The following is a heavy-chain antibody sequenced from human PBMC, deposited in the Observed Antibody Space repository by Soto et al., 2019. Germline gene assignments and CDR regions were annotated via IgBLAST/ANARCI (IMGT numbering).Heavy chain of an antibody. D-gene: IGHD5-18*01. CDR2: FDPEDGET. CDR1: GYTLTELS. J-gene: IGHJ4*02. Sequence: ASVKVSCKVSGYTLTELSMHWVRQAPGKGLEWMGGFDPEDGETIYAQKFQGRVTMTEDTSTDTAYMELSSLRSEDTAVYYCATGIGYSYGFDYWGQGTLVTVSS. V-gene: IGHV1-24*01. CDR3: ATGIGYSYGFDY.